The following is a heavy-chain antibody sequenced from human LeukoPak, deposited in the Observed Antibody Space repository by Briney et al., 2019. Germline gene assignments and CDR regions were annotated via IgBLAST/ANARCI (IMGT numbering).Heavy chain of an antibody. V-gene: IGHV3-23*01. Sequence: GGSLRLSCTASGFTFSSYAMSWVRQAPGKGLEWVSAISGTAGSTYYADSVKGRFTISRDNSKNTLYLQMNSLRAEDTAVYYCAQDKYSYGFGPFDYWGQGTLVTASS. CDR3: AQDKYSYGFGPFDY. D-gene: IGHD5-18*01. J-gene: IGHJ4*02. CDR1: GFTFSSYA. CDR2: ISGTAGST.